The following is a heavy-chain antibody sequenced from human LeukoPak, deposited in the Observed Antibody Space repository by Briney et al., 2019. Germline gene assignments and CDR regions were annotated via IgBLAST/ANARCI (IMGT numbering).Heavy chain of an antibody. D-gene: IGHD2-15*01. J-gene: IGHJ5*02. CDR3: ARAPPPVVVAATRRHWFDP. CDR2: IYYSGST. CDR1: GGSISSYY. Sequence: PSETLSLTCTVSGGSISSYYWSWLRQPPGKGLEWIGYIYYSGSTNYHPSLKSRVTISVDTSKNQFSLKLSSVTAADTAVYYCARAPPPVVVAATRRHWFDPWGQGTLVTVSS. V-gene: IGHV4-59*01.